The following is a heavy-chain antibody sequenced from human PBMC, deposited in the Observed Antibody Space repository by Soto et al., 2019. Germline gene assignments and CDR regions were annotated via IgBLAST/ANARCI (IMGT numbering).Heavy chain of an antibody. CDR2: IRKKANSYTT. CDR1: GFTFSDHY. V-gene: IGHV3-72*01. Sequence: EVQLVESGGGLVQPGGSLRLSCAASGFTFSDHYRDWVRQPPGKGLEWVGRIRKKANSYTTEYAASVKGRFSISRDDSKNSLYLQMNSLKTEDTAVYYCARVVIVATSYYLDYWGQGTLVTVSS. CDR3: ARVVIVATSYYLDY. J-gene: IGHJ4*02. D-gene: IGHD5-12*01.